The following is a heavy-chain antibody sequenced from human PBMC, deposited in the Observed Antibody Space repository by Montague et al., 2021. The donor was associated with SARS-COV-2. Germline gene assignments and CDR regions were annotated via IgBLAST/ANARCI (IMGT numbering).Heavy chain of an antibody. CDR2: ISDSGGST. CDR1: GFTFSNFA. Sequence: SLRLSCAASGFTFSNFAMSWVRQAPGKGLEWVSAISDSGGSTYYADSVKGRFTISRDNSKNRPYLQINSLSAEDTAVFYCANHYSDGSGYPYWGQGTLVTVSS. D-gene: IGHD3-22*01. V-gene: IGHV3-23*01. J-gene: IGHJ4*02. CDR3: ANHYSDGSGYPY.